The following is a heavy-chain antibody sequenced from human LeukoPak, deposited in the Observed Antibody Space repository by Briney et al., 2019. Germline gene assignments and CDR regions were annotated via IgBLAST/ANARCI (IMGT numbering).Heavy chain of an antibody. D-gene: IGHD2-8*02. J-gene: IGHJ4*02. CDR1: GDSISSSNSY. V-gene: IGHV4-39*01. CDR3: ATYRQVLLPFES. CDR2: NYYSGNT. Sequence: SETLSLTCTVSGDSISSSNSYWGWIRQPPGKGLEWIGSNYYSGNTYYNASLKSRVTISVDTSKNQFSLKLTSVTAADTAIYYCATYRQVLLPFESWGQGTLVTVSS.